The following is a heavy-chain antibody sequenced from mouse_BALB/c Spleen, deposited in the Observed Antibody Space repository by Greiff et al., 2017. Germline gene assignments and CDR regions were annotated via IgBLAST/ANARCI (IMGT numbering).Heavy chain of an antibody. D-gene: IGHD4-1*01. V-gene: IGHV5-17*02. CDR3: ARSGLTFAY. CDR2: ISSGSSTI. Sequence: EVQGVESGGGLVQPGGSRKLSCAASGFTFSSFGMHWVRQAPEKGLEWVAYISSGSSTIYYADTVKGRFTISRDNPKNTLFLQMTSLRSEDTAMYYCARSGLTFAYWGRGTLVTVSA. J-gene: IGHJ3*01. CDR1: GFTFSSFG.